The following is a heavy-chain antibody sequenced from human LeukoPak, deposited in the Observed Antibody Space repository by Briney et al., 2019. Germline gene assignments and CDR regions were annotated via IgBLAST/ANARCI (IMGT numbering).Heavy chain of an antibody. Sequence: GGSLRLSCAASGFTFASNWMHWVRQTPGKGLVWVSRINSGGSGTNYADSVKARFSISRDNASNTVYLQMNSLRAEDTAVYYRVRDFRSADYWGQGTLVTVSS. CDR2: INSGGSGT. V-gene: IGHV3-74*01. CDR3: VRDFRSADY. J-gene: IGHJ4*02. CDR1: GFTFASNW.